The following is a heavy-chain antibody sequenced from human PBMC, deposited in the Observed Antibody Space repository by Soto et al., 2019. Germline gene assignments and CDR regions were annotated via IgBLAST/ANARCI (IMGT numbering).Heavy chain of an antibody. Sequence: EVQLVESGGGLVQPGGSLRLSCAASGFTFSSYSMNWVRQAPGKGLEWVSYISSSSSTIYYADSVKGRFTISRDNAKNSRFLQMNTLRDEDTAVYYFARVQTPPDDAFDIWGQGTMVTVSS. V-gene: IGHV3-48*02. J-gene: IGHJ3*02. CDR2: ISSSSSTI. CDR1: GFTFSSYS. CDR3: ARVQTPPDDAFDI. D-gene: IGHD4-4*01.